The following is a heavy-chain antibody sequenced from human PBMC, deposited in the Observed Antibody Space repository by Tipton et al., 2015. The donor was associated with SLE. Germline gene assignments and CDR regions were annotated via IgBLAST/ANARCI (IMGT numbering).Heavy chain of an antibody. V-gene: IGHV1-18*01. CDR1: GYAFTNYG. Sequence: VQLVQSGAEVKKPGASVRVPCKASGYAFTNYGITWVRQAPGQGLEWMGWISAYNGNTKYAQKFQGRVTMTTDTSTTTAYIELRSLISDDTAIYFCARDAELAYYFDYWGQGTLVTVSS. CDR3: ARDAELAYYFDY. D-gene: IGHD1-1*01. J-gene: IGHJ4*02. CDR2: ISAYNGNT.